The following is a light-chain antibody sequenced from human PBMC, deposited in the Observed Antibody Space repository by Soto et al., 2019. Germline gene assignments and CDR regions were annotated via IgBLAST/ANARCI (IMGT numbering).Light chain of an antibody. J-gene: IGKJ4*01. V-gene: IGKV3-15*01. Sequence: EILMTQSPATLSVSPGERATLSCRASQSLSSNLAWYQQKPGQAPRLLIYGASTRATGIPARFSCSGSGTEFTLTISSLQSEDFAVYYCQQYNDWPPLTFGGGTKVEIK. CDR1: QSLSSN. CDR2: GAS. CDR3: QQYNDWPPLT.